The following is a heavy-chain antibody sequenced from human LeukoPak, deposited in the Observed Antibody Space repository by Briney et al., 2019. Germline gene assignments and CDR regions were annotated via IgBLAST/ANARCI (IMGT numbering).Heavy chain of an antibody. V-gene: IGHV1-18*01. Sequence: ASVKVSCKASGYTFTSYGISWVRQAPGQGLEWMGWISAYNGNTNYAQKLQGRVTMTTDTSTSTAYVELRSLRSDDTAVYYCARSVVGFGELLLSYFDYWGQGTLVTVSS. J-gene: IGHJ4*02. CDR2: ISAYNGNT. CDR1: GYTFTSYG. D-gene: IGHD3-10*01. CDR3: ARSVVGFGELLLSYFDY.